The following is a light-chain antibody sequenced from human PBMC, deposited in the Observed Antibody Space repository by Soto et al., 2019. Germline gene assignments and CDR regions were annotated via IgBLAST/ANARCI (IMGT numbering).Light chain of an antibody. V-gene: IGKV3-20*01. CDR2: GAS. CDR3: QQYDTSPHA. CDR1: QSVSSIQ. J-gene: IGKJ2*01. Sequence: EIVLTQSPGTLSLSPGESATLSCRASQSVSSIQVDWYQQKPGQAPRLLIYGASSRATGIPVRFSGVGSETDFTLTISRLEPEDFAVYYCQQYDTSPHAFGQGTKLEIK.